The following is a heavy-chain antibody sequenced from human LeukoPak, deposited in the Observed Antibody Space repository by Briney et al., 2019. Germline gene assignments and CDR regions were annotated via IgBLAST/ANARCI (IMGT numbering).Heavy chain of an antibody. J-gene: IGHJ6*02. V-gene: IGHV3-7*01. D-gene: IGHD6-19*01. CDR2: IKQDGSEK. CDR3: ARAEYSSGWYPVSMDV. CDR1: GLSFSNYA. Sequence: GGSLRLSCAASGLSFSNYAMSWVRQAPGKGLEWVANIKQDGSEKYYVDSVKGRFTISRDNAKNSLYLQMNSLRAEDTAVYYCARAEYSSGWYPVSMDVWGQGTTVTVSS.